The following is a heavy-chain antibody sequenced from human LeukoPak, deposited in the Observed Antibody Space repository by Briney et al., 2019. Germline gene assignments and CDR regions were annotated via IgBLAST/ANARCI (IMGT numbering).Heavy chain of an antibody. D-gene: IGHD6-19*01. CDR1: GGSISSGGYY. CDR3: ARDFAPRAVAGPYYYYGMDV. Sequence: SETLSLTCTVSGGSISSGGYYWSWIRQHPGKGLEWIGYIYYSGSTYYNPSLKSRVTISVDTSKNQFSLKLSSVTAADTAVYYCARDFAPRAVAGPYYYYGMDVWGQGTTVTVSS. V-gene: IGHV4-31*03. CDR2: IYYSGST. J-gene: IGHJ6*02.